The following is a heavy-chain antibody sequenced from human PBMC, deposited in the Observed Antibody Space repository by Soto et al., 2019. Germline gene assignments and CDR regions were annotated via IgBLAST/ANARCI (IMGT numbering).Heavy chain of an antibody. D-gene: IGHD3-22*01. CDR1: GFTFTNAW. V-gene: IGHV3-15*01. CDR3: TTGVRDSSGPMRFSYYYGMDV. CDR2: IKTKTDGGTA. J-gene: IGHJ6*02. Sequence: KSGGSLRLSCAASGFTFTNAWMSWVRQAPGRGLEWVGRIKTKTDGGTADYAAPVKGRFTISRDDSKSTLYLQMNSLKTEDTAVYYCTTGVRDSSGPMRFSYYYGMDVWGQGTTVTVSS.